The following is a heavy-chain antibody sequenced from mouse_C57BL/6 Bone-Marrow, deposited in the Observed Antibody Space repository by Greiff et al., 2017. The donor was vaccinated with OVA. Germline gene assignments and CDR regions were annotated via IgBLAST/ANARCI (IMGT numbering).Heavy chain of an antibody. V-gene: IGHV3-1*01. CDR2: ISYSGST. CDR3: ARGPYGTFDY. CDR1: GYSITSGYD. Sequence: ESGPGMVKPSQSLSLTCTVTGYSITSGYDWHWIRHFPGNKLEWMGYISYSGSTNYNPSLKSRISITHDTSKNHFFLKLNSVTTEDTATYYCARGPYGTFDYWGQGTTLTVSS. D-gene: IGHD1-1*01. J-gene: IGHJ2*01.